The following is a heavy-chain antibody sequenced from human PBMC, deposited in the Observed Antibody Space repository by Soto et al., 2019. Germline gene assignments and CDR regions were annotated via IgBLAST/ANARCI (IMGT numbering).Heavy chain of an antibody. V-gene: IGHV3-30*18. D-gene: IGHD4-17*01. CDR2: ISYDGSNK. Sequence: QVQLVESGGGVVQPGRSLRLSCAASGFTFSSYAMHWVRQAPGKGLEWVALISYDGSNKYYADSVKGRFTISRDNSKNTLYLQMNSLRTDDTAVYYCAKVLPYRDFLTGAFDIWGLGTMVTVSS. J-gene: IGHJ3*02. CDR3: AKVLPYRDFLTGAFDI. CDR1: GFTFSSYA.